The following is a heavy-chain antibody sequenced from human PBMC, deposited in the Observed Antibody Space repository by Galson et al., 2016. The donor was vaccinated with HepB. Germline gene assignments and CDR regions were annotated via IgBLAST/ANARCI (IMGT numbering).Heavy chain of an antibody. CDR3: ARDGAVSPSNFDA. Sequence: SCKASGYTFDINGISWLRQTPEHGLEWLGWISAYNGNSNHAQNLQGGVTLTTDTSTSTAYMELRALTSDDTAVYFCARDGAVSPSNFDAWGQGTLVAVSS. CDR1: GYTFDING. J-gene: IGHJ4*02. V-gene: IGHV1-18*04. D-gene: IGHD2-8*01. CDR2: ISAYNGNS.